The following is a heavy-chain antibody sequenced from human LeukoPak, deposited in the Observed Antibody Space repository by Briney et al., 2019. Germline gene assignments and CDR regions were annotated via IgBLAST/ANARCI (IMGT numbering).Heavy chain of an antibody. V-gene: IGHV4-59*01. D-gene: IGHD2-2*01. CDR2: IYYSGST. CDR1: GGSISSYY. Sequence: SETLSLTCTVSGGSISSYYWSWIRQPPGKGLEWIGYIYYSGSTSYNPSLKSRVTISVDTSKNQISLKVRSVTTADTAVYYCARTTEDCSSTSCYQYWFDPWGQGTLVTVSS. CDR3: ARTTEDCSSTSCYQYWFDP. J-gene: IGHJ5*02.